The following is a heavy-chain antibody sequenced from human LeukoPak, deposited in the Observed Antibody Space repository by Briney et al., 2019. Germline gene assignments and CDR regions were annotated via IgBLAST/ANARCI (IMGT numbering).Heavy chain of an antibody. J-gene: IGHJ3*02. D-gene: IGHD6-13*01. CDR2: MNPNSGNT. Sequence: ASVKVSCKASGYTFTSYDINWVRQATGQGLEWMGWMNPNSGNTGYAQKFQGRVTMTRNTSISTAYMELSSLRSEDTAVYYCASTHPINRAAAESSDDFDIWGQGTMVTVSS. CDR3: ASTHPINRAAAESSDDFDI. V-gene: IGHV1-8*01. CDR1: GYTFTSYD.